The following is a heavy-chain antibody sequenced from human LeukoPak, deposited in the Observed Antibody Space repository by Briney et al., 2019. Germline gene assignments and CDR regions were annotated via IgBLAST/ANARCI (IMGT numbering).Heavy chain of an antibody. CDR3: ARYVVSGSGRYYFDY. J-gene: IGHJ4*02. CDR1: GGSISSSNYY. CDR2: INYGGTT. V-gene: IGHV4-39*01. Sequence: SETLSLTCTVSGGSISSSNYYWSWIRQPPGRELEWIASINYGGTTYYNPSLKSRVTIFVDTSKNQFSLRLSSVTAAGTAVYLCARYVVSGSGRYYFDYWGQGSLVTVSS. D-gene: IGHD3-10*01.